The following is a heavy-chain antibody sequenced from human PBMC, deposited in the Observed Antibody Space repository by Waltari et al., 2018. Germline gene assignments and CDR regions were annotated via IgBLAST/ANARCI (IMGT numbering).Heavy chain of an antibody. CDR2: INHSGST. J-gene: IGHJ2*01. CDR3: ARAPRTRRQVWYFDL. D-gene: IGHD1-1*01. Sequence: QVQLQQWGAGLLKPSETLSLTCAVYGGSFSGYYWSWIRQPPGKGLEWIGEINHSGSTNYHPSLKGRVTISVDTSKNQFSLKLSSVTAADTAVYYCARAPRTRRQVWYFDLWGRGTLVTVSS. CDR1: GGSFSGYY. V-gene: IGHV4-34*01.